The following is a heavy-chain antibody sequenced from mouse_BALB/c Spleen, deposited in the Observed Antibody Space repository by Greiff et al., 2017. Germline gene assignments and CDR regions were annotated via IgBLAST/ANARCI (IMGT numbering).Heavy chain of an antibody. CDR2: IWSGGST. V-gene: IGHV2-2*02. Sequence: VQLQQSGPGLVQPSQSLSITCTVSGFSLTSYGVHWVRQSPGKGLEWLGVIWSGGSTDYNATFISRLSISKDNSTGQVFCKMNRLQSSDTAIYYGASNYERAGDYWYFDGWGAGTTVTVSS. J-gene: IGHJ1*01. CDR1: GFSLTSYG. CDR3: ASNYERAGDYWYFDG. D-gene: IGHD2-3*01.